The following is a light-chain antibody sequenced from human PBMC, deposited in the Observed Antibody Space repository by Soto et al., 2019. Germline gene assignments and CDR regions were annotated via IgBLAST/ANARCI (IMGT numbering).Light chain of an antibody. CDR1: SNEFGNYNL. CDR2: EGS. V-gene: IGLV2-23*03. J-gene: IGLJ3*02. CDR3: CSYAGGSTFV. Sequence: QSALTQPASVSGSPGQSITISCTGTSNEFGNYNLVSWYQQHPDKAPKLILYEGSKRPSGVSNRFSGSKLVNTASLTISCLQTEDEADYYCCSYAGGSTFVFGGGTKLTVL.